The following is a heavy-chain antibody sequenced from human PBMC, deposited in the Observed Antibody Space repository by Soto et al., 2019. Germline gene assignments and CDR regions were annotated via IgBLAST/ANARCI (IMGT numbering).Heavy chain of an antibody. V-gene: IGHV1-18*01. Sequence: ASEKVSCKASGYTFTSYGISWVRQAPGQGLEWMGWISAYNGNTNYAQKLQGRDTMTTDTSTSTAYMELRSLRSDDTAVYYCAREGDYDILTGYYIIHYYYGMDVWG. J-gene: IGHJ6*02. D-gene: IGHD3-9*01. CDR1: GYTFTSYG. CDR3: AREGDYDILTGYYIIHYYYGMDV. CDR2: ISAYNGNT.